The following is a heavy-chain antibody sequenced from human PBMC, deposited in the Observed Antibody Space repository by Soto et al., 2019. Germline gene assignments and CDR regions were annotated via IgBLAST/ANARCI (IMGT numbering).Heavy chain of an antibody. CDR2: INPNSGGT. J-gene: IGHJ4*02. D-gene: IGHD3-9*01. CDR1: GYTFTGYY. V-gene: IGHV1-2*04. Sequence: ASVKVSCKASGYTFTGYYMHWVRQAPGQGLEWMGWINPNSGGTNYAQKFRGWVTMTRDTSISTAYMELSRLRSDDTAVYYCARGGPRLRYFDWSPLGFDYWGQGTLVTVSS. CDR3: ARGGPRLRYFDWSPLGFDY.